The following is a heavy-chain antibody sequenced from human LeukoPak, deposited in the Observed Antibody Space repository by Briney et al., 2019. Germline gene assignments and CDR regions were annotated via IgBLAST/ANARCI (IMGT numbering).Heavy chain of an antibody. V-gene: IGHV3-48*04. CDR2: ISSSSTTK. J-gene: IGHJ4*02. CDR1: GFTFSDYS. D-gene: IGHD1-14*01. CDR3: ARLGPRQVYES. Sequence: GGSLRLSCAASGFTFSDYSMNWVRQAPGKGLECISYISSSSTTKYYADSVKGRFTISRDNAKNSLYLQMNCLRSEDTAVYYCARLGPRQVYESWGPGTLVTVSS.